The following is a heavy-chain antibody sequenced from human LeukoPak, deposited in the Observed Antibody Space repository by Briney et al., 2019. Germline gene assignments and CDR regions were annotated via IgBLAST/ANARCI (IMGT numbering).Heavy chain of an antibody. D-gene: IGHD3-22*01. J-gene: IGHJ5*02. V-gene: IGHV4-59*01. CDR3: ARLRIVVAPDVWFDP. CDR2: IYYSGST. CDR1: GVSLSIYY. Sequence: SETLSLTCTLSGVSLSIYYWISIRQPPGKGVVCMGYIYYSGSTNYSPSLKGRVTISVDTSKNQFSLKLSSVTAADTAVYYCARLRIVVAPDVWFDPWGQGTLVSVSS.